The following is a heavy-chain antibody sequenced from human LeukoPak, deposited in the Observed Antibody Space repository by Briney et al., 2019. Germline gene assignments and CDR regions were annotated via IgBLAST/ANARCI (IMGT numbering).Heavy chain of an antibody. CDR1: GYSISSGYY. D-gene: IGHD6-19*01. J-gene: IGHJ5*02. CDR3: ARGSSGWYREYNWFDP. CDR2: INHSGST. Sequence: PSETLSLTCAVSGYSISSGYYWGWIRQPPGKGLEWIGEINHSGSTNYNPSLKSRVTISVDTSKNQFSLKLSSVTAADTAVYYCARGSSGWYREYNWFDPWGQGTLATVSS. V-gene: IGHV4-38-2*01.